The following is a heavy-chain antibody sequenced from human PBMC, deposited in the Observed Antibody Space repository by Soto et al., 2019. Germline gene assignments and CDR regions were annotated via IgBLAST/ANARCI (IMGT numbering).Heavy chain of an antibody. V-gene: IGHV1-69*13. CDR2: IIPIFGTA. Sequence: ASVKVSCKASGGTFSSYAISWVRQAPGQGLEWMGGIIPIFGTANYAQKFQGRVTITADESTSTAYMELSSLRSEDTAVYYCASDIKYSSGWFFDYWGQGTLVTVSS. D-gene: IGHD6-19*01. CDR1: GGTFSSYA. CDR3: ASDIKYSSGWFFDY. J-gene: IGHJ4*02.